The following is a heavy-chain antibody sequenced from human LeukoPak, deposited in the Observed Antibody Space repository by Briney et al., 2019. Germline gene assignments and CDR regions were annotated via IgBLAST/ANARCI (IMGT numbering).Heavy chain of an antibody. D-gene: IGHD5-24*01. Sequence: GGSLRLSCVASEFTFSRFWMSWVRQAPGKGLEWVAHINQDGSARYYVDSVKGRFTISRDNAKNSLYLQMNSLRAEDTAVYYCARAAGEMATIRYWGQGTLVTVSS. CDR2: INQDGSAR. CDR1: EFTFSRFW. CDR3: ARAAGEMATIRY. J-gene: IGHJ4*02. V-gene: IGHV3-7*01.